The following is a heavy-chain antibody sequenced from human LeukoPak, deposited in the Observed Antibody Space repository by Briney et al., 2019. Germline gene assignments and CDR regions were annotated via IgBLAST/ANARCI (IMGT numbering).Heavy chain of an antibody. D-gene: IGHD5-24*01. CDR1: EFTFSSYS. Sequence: GGSLRLSCAASEFTFSSYSMNWVRRAPGKGLEWVSYITNSGNSKSYADSVKGRFTISRDNTKNSLYLQMNGLRAEDTAVYYCARDGGWLQFFDYWGQGTLVTVSS. CDR2: ITNSGNSK. J-gene: IGHJ4*02. CDR3: ARDGGWLQFFDY. V-gene: IGHV3-48*01.